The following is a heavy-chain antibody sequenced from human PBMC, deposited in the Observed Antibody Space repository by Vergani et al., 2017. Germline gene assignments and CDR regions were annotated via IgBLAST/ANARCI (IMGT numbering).Heavy chain of an antibody. D-gene: IGHD2-15*01. CDR2: IIPIFGTA. V-gene: IGHV1-69*06. Sequence: QVQLVQSGAEVKKPGSSVKVSCKASGGTFSSYAISWVRQAPGQGLEWMGGIIPIFGTANYAQKFQGRVTITADKSTSTAYMELSSLRSEDTAVYYCARDRRDCSGGSGYLYYFDYWGQGTLVTVSS. CDR3: ARDRRDCSGGSGYLYYFDY. CDR1: GGTFSSYA. J-gene: IGHJ4*02.